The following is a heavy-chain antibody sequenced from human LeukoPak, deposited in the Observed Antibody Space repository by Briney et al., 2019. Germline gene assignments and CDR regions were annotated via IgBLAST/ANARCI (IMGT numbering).Heavy chain of an antibody. V-gene: IGHV1-2*02. Sequence: ASVKVSCKASGYTFTNFYIHWVRQAPGQGLEWMGWINPNSGGTNYAQKFQGRVTMTRDTSISTAYMELSRLRSDDTAVYYCAREYSSGWNDAFDIWGQGTMVTVSS. CDR3: AREYSSGWNDAFDI. J-gene: IGHJ3*02. CDR1: GYTFTNFY. D-gene: IGHD6-19*01. CDR2: INPNSGGT.